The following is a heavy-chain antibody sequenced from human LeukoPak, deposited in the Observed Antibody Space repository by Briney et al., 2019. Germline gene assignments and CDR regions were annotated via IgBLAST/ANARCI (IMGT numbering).Heavy chain of an antibody. J-gene: IGHJ4*02. CDR3: ARLCRSGTCQTSY. Sequence: ASVKVSCKASGYTFTEYAMNWVRQAPGQGLEWMGWINTNTGDPTYAPDFTGRFVFSLDTSVNTAYLQISSLRAEDTAVYYCARLCRSGTCQTSYWGQGTLVTVSS. D-gene: IGHD6-19*01. CDR1: GYTFTEYA. CDR2: INTNTGDP. V-gene: IGHV7-4-1*02.